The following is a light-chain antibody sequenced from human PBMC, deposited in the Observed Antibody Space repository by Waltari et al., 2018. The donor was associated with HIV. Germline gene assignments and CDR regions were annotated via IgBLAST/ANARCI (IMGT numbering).Light chain of an antibody. CDR1: ASDFGDYNY. CDR3: SSYARNSPWL. V-gene: IGLV2-14*03. CDR2: DVT. J-gene: IGLJ2*01. Sequence: QSVLTQPASVSGAPGHSITISCTGTASDFGDYNYVSWYQQLPGKAPKLVIYDVTQRPSGISHRFSGSRSGTTASLTSSGLQAEDEADYYCSSYARNSPWLFGGGTKLTVL.